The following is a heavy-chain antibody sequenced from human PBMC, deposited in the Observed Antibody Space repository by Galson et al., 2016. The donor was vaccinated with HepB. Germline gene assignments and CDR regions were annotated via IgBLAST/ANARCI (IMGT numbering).Heavy chain of an antibody. Sequence: SETLSLTCTVSGVSISSSAYFWGWIRQSPGKGLEWIGSINYRGRTFYNPSLKSRVTISVDTSKSQLSLTVISVTAADTAVYYCASPTGAIDYWGRGTLVTVS. D-gene: IGHD4-11*01. J-gene: IGHJ4*02. CDR1: GVSISSSAYF. V-gene: IGHV4-39*01. CDR3: ASPTGAIDY. CDR2: INYRGRT.